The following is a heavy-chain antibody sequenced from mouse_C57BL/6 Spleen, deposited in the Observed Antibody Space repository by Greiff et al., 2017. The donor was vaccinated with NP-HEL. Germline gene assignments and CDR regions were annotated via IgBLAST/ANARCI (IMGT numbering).Heavy chain of an antibody. Sequence: EVQLQQSGPELVKPGASVKISCKASGYTFTDYYMNWVKQSHGKSLEWIGDINPNNGGTSYNQKFKGKATLTVDKSSSTAYMELRSLTSEDSAVYYCARGGGYDGQAMDYWGQGTSVTVSS. D-gene: IGHD2-2*01. CDR1: GYTFTDYY. CDR3: ARGGGYDGQAMDY. J-gene: IGHJ4*01. V-gene: IGHV1-26*01. CDR2: INPNNGGT.